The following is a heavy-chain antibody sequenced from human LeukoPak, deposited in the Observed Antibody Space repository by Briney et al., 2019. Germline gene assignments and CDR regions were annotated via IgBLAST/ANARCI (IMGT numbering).Heavy chain of an antibody. Sequence: ASVKASCKASGYTFTGYYMHWVRQAPGRGLEWMGLINPNRGGTNYAQKFQGRVTMTRDTSISTAYMELSRLRSDDTAVYYCARDLVVVTARSFDYWGQGTLVTVSS. J-gene: IGHJ4*02. CDR2: INPNRGGT. CDR3: ARDLVVVTARSFDY. D-gene: IGHD2-21*02. V-gene: IGHV1-2*06. CDR1: GYTFTGYY.